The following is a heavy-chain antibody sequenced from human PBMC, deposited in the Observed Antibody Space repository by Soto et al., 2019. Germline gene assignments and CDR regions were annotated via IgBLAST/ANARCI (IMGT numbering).Heavy chain of an antibody. V-gene: IGHV3-30-3*01. CDR3: ARAGEGSGGTYGGGDFDY. D-gene: IGHD1-26*01. J-gene: IGHJ4*02. CDR1: GFTFRNYA. CDR2: ISFDGNNK. Sequence: QVQLVESGGGVVQPGRSLRLSCEASGFTFRNYAMNWVRQAPGKGLEWVAVISFDGNNKDYADSVKGRFTISRDNSKNTLYLQMKSVRADDTAVYFCARAGEGSGGTYGGGDFDYWGQGTLVTVFS.